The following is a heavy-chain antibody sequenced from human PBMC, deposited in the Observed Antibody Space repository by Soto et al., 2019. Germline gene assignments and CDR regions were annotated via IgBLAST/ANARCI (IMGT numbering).Heavy chain of an antibody. Sequence: PSETLSLTCTVSGGSISIGTDYWGWIRQAPGKGLEWIGNIHYSGSTYYNPSLKSRVTISVDTSKNQFSLKLSSVTAADTAAYYCARRLGSWFGEYYFDYWGQGTLVTVS. D-gene: IGHD3-10*01. V-gene: IGHV4-30-4*08. CDR3: ARRLGSWFGEYYFDY. CDR2: IHYSGST. CDR1: GGSISIGTDY. J-gene: IGHJ4*02.